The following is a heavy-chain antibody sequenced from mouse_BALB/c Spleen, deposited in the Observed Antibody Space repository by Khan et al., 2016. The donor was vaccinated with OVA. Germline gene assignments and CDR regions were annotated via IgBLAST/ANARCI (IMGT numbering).Heavy chain of an antibody. Sequence: QVTLKESGPGILQPSQTLSLTCSFSGFSLSASGVGVVWIRQSSGKGLEWLAHIWWDDDKSYNPAPKSRLTISKETSSNQVFLKIASVDTADTATYYCARIGWLLDYAMDYWGQGTSVTVSS. CDR2: IWWDDDK. CDR1: GFSLSASGVG. J-gene: IGHJ4*01. V-gene: IGHV8-8*01. CDR3: ARIGWLLDYAMDY. D-gene: IGHD1-1*02.